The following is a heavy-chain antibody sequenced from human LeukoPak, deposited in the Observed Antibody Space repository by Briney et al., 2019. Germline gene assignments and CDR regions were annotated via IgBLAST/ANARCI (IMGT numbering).Heavy chain of an antibody. V-gene: IGHV1-58*01. J-gene: IGHJ5*02. D-gene: IGHD3-22*01. CDR2: IVVGSGNT. CDR1: GFTFTSSA. CDR3: AAGLGESSGYYYVFGLS. Sequence: GASVKVYCKASGFTFTSSAVQWVRQARGQRLEWIGWIVVGSGNTNYAQKFQERVTITRDMSTSTAYMELSSLRSEDTAVYYCAAGLGESSGYYYVFGLSWGQGTLVTVSS.